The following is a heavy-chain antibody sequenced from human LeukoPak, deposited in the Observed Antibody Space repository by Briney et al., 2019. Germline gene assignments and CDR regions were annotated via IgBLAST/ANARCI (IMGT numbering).Heavy chain of an antibody. CDR3: ARALGGTYAFDI. J-gene: IGHJ3*02. CDR2: IYYSGST. V-gene: IGHV4-59*11. Sequence: KPSETLSLTCTVSGGSISSHYWRWLRQPPGKGREWIWYIYYSGSTNYNPSLKSRVTISVYTSKNQFSLKLSSVTAADTAVYYCARALGGTYAFDIWGQGTMVTVSS. CDR1: GGSISSHY. D-gene: IGHD1-1*01.